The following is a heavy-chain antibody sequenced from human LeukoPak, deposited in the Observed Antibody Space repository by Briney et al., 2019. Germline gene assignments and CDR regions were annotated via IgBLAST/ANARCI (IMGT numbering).Heavy chain of an antibody. CDR2: IYHSGST. CDR3: ARLYYYDSSGYYRFFDY. D-gene: IGHD3-22*01. CDR1: GFTFSNFGM. V-gene: IGHV4-4*02. J-gene: IGHJ4*02. Sequence: GTLRLSCAASGFTFSNFGMSWVRQPPGKGLEWIGEIYHSGSTNYNPSLKSRVTISVDKSKNQFSLKLSSVTAADTAVYYCARLYYYDSSGYYRFFDYWGQGTLVTVSS.